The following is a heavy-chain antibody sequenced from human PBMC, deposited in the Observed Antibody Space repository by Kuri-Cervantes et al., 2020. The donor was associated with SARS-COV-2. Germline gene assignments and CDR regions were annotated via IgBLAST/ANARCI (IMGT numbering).Heavy chain of an antibody. CDR2: ISTYYGDT. Sequence: ASVKVSCKASGYTFTSYGIGWVRQAPGQGLEWMGWISTYYGDTDYAQSFQDRVTMTTDTSTSTAYMELKSLRSDDTAVYYCARGYSSGLRPYDAFDIWGQGTMVTVSS. V-gene: IGHV1-18*01. J-gene: IGHJ3*02. CDR3: ARGYSSGLRPYDAFDI. CDR1: GYTFTSYG. D-gene: IGHD6-19*01.